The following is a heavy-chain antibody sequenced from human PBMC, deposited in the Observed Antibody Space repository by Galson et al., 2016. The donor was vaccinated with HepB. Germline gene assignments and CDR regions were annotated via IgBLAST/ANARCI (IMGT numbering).Heavy chain of an antibody. CDR2: ISHSGTT. D-gene: IGHD3-10*01. CDR1: GGSFSGHY. V-gene: IGHV4-34*01. Sequence: SETPSLTCAVYGGSFSGHYWSWIRQPPGKGLEWIGDISHSGTTKYNPSLKSQVTISVDTTKNQFSLKLSAVTAADTAVYYCARWTNAQEWFSSMIFDIWGQGTMVTVSS. J-gene: IGHJ3*02. CDR3: ARWTNAQEWFSSMIFDI.